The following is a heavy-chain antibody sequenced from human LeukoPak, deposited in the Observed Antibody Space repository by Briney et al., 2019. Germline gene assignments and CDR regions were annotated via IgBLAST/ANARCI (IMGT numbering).Heavy chain of an antibody. J-gene: IGHJ6*02. CDR2: IYYSGST. D-gene: IGHD2-2*01. CDR1: GGSISSSSYY. Sequence: PSETLSLTCTVSGGSISSSSYYWGWIRQPPGKGLEWIGSIYYSGSTYYNPSLKSRVTISVDTSKNQFSLKLSSVTAADTAVYYCARHVPAASYYYYGMDVWGQGTTVTVSS. CDR3: ARHVPAASYYYYGMDV. V-gene: IGHV4-39*01.